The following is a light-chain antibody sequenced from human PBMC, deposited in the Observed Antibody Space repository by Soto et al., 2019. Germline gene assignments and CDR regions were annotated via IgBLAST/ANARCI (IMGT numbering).Light chain of an antibody. CDR1: QDIRND. CDR3: QQYNSYPWT. V-gene: IGKV1-17*01. J-gene: IGKJ1*01. Sequence: IQMTQFPSSLSASVRDRVTVTCRASQDIRNDLGWYQQKPGKAPKLLIYAASSLQSGVPSRFSGSGSGTEFTLTISSLQPDDFATYYCQQYNSYPWTFGQGTKVDIK. CDR2: AAS.